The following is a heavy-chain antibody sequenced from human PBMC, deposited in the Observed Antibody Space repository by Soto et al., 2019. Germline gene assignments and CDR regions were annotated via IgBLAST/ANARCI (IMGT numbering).Heavy chain of an antibody. CDR1: GFTVSSNY. CDR2: IYSGGAT. D-gene: IGHD1-26*01. J-gene: IGHJ3*02. Sequence: EVQLVESGGALVQPGGSLRLSCAASGFTVSSNYMSWVRQAPEKGLEWVSLIYSGGATYYADSVQGRFTISRDNSKNMLYLQMNSLRAEDTAVYYCARGQWELHAFDIWGQGTVVTVSS. CDR3: ARGQWELHAFDI. V-gene: IGHV3-66*01.